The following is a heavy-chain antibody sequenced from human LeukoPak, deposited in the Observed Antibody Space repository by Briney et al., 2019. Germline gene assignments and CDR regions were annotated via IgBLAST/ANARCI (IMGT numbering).Heavy chain of an antibody. V-gene: IGHV1-2*02. CDR1: GYTFTGYY. CDR2: INPNSGGT. CDR3: ARAAMVRGVIND. D-gene: IGHD3-10*01. J-gene: IGHJ4*02. Sequence: VASVKVSYKASGYTFTGYYMHWVRQAPGQGLEWMGWINPNSGGTNYAQKFQGRVTMTRDTSISTACMELSRLRSDDTAVYYCARAAMVRGVINDWGQGTLVTVSS.